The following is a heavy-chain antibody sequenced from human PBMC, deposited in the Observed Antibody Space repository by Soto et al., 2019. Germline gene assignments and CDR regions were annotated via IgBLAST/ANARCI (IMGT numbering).Heavy chain of an antibody. CDR2: ISAYNGNT. V-gene: IGHV1-18*04. D-gene: IGHD6-19*01. CDR3: ARDRIAVAGTDHWFDP. CDR1: CFTFSSHG. J-gene: IGHJ5*02. Sequence: VAPVKGSCQASCFTFSSHGISWGRQAPGQGLEWMGWISAYNGNTNYAQKLQGRVTMTTDTSTSTAYMELRSLRSDDTAVYYCARDRIAVAGTDHWFDPWGQGTLVTVSS.